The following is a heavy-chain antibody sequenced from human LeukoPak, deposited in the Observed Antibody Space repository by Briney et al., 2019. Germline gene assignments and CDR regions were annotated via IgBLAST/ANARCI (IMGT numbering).Heavy chain of an antibody. Sequence: SGPTLVNPTQTLTLTCTFSGFSLSTSGVGVGWIRQPPGKALEWLALIYWDDDKRYSPSLKSRLTITKDTSKNQVVLTMTNMDPVDTATYYCAQTTRRTYYDFWGGYYHWGQGTLVTVSS. D-gene: IGHD3-3*01. CDR1: GFSLSTSGVG. V-gene: IGHV2-5*02. CDR2: IYWDDDK. CDR3: AQTTRRTYYDFWGGYYH. J-gene: IGHJ5*02.